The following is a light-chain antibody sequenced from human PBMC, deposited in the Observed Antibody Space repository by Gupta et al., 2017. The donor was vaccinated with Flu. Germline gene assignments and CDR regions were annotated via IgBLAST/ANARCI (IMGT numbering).Light chain of an antibody. CDR2: DAS. CDR3: QHRSSSPYT. Sequence: PAPLFFPAEEAATSSSTSHRVVSSYFAWYQQKPGQAPRLLIYDASIRATGIPDRFSGSGSGTXFTLTIXRLEPEDFAVYYCQHRSSSPYTFGXGTKLEIK. CDR1: HRVVSSY. V-gene: IGKV3D-20*02. J-gene: IGKJ2*01.